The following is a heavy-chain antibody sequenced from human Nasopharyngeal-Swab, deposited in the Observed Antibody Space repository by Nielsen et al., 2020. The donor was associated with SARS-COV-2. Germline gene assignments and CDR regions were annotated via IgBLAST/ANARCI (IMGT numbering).Heavy chain of an antibody. V-gene: IGHV3-21*01. J-gene: IGHJ4*02. CDR2: VSSTSSYI. D-gene: IGHD6-13*01. CDR3: ARRNSRDDY. Sequence: GESLKISCAASGFTFSSYSMNWVRQAPGKGLEWVSSVSSTSSYIYYADSVKGRSTISRDNAKNSLYLQMNSLRDEDTAVYYCARRNSRDDYWGQGTLVTVSS. CDR1: GFTFSSYS.